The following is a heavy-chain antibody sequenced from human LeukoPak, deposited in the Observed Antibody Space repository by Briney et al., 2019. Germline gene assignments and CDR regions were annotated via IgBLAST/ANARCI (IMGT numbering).Heavy chain of an antibody. D-gene: IGHD2-15*01. J-gene: IGHJ4*02. Sequence: GGSLRLSCAASGFTFSDYYMSWIRQAPGKGLEWVAIIKKDGSEKYYVDSMKGRFTISRDNAKNSLFLQMNSLRAEDTAIYYCTTDTWYSAGHWGQGTLVTVSS. CDR2: IKKDGSEK. CDR3: TTDTWYSAGH. V-gene: IGHV3-7*03. CDR1: GFTFSDYY.